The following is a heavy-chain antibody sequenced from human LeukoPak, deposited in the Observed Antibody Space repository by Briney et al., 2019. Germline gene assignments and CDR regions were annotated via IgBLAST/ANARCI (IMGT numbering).Heavy chain of an antibody. CDR2: ISAYNGNT. Sequence: ASVEVSCKASGYTFTSYGISWVRQAPGQGLEWMGWISAYNGNTNYAQKLQGRVTMTTDTSTSTAYMELRSLRSDDTAVYYCARHRTGYSSDWVHAFDIWGQGTMVTVSS. CDR3: ARHRTGYSSDWVHAFDI. V-gene: IGHV1-18*01. D-gene: IGHD6-19*01. J-gene: IGHJ3*02. CDR1: GYTFTSYG.